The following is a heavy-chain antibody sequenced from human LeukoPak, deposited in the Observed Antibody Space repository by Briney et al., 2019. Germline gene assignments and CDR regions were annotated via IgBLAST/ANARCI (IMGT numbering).Heavy chain of an antibody. D-gene: IGHD2-2*02. CDR2: ISGSAGST. CDR3: AKVATRDIVVVPAAISDEDRAFDY. V-gene: IGHV3-23*01. Sequence: PGGSLRLSCAASGFSFTGHAMSWVRQAPGKGLEWVAAISGSAGSTYYADSVKGRFTISRDNSRDTLYLQMNSLRAEDTAVYYCAKVATRDIVVVPAAISDEDRAFDYWGQGTLVTVSS. J-gene: IGHJ4*02. CDR1: GFSFTGHA.